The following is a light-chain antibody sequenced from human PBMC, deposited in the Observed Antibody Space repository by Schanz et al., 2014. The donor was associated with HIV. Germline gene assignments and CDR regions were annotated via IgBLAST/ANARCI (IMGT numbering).Light chain of an antibody. J-gene: IGLJ1*01. CDR3: NSYSASSTNV. CDR1: SSDVGADNS. CDR2: DVT. V-gene: IGLV2-14*03. Sequence: QSALTQPASVSGSPGQSITISCTGTSSDVGADNSVSWYQQHPGRAPRLLVYDVTYRPSGVSNRFSGSKSGNTASLTISGVQHEDEADYYCNSYSASSTNVFGNGTKLTVL.